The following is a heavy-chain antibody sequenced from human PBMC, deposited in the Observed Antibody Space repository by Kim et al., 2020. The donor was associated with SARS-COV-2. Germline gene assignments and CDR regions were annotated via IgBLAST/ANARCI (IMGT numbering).Heavy chain of an antibody. Sequence: YAASVKGRFTISRDDSKGIAYLQMNSLKTDDTAVYFCTRGRGYSDGYSDYWGQGTLVTVSS. J-gene: IGHJ4*02. V-gene: IGHV3-49*02. CDR3: TRGRGYSDGYSDY. D-gene: IGHD5-18*01.